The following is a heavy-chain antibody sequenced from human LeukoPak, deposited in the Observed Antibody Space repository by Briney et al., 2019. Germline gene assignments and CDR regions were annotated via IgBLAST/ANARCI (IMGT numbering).Heavy chain of an antibody. CDR1: GFTFSSDW. D-gene: IGHD3-22*01. CDR2: IKQDESEK. J-gene: IGHJ5*01. Sequence: PGGSLRLSCAASGFTFSSDWMSWVRQAPGKGREWVATIKQDESEKYYVDSVKGRFTISRDNAKNSLYLQMSSLRAEDTAVYYFARCGRHDDSSAYYWFDYWGQGNLVTVSS. CDR3: ARCGRHDDSSAYYWFDY. V-gene: IGHV3-7*04.